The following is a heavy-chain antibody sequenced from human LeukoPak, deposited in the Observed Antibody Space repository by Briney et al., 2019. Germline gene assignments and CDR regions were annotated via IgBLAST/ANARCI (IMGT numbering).Heavy chain of an antibody. CDR3: AKVALRGDILTGYFALDY. V-gene: IGHV3-53*01. CDR1: GFTVSSNY. D-gene: IGHD3-9*01. CDR2: IYSGGST. J-gene: IGHJ4*02. Sequence: GGSLRLSCAASGFTVSSNYMSWVRQAPGKGLEWVSVIYSGGSTYYADSVKGRFTISRDNSKKTLFLQMNSLRAEDTAVYYCAKVALRGDILTGYFALDYWGQGTLVTVSS.